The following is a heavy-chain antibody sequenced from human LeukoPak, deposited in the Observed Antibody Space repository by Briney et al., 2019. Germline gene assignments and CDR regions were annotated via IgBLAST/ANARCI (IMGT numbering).Heavy chain of an antibody. V-gene: IGHV3-23*01. CDR3: AKDGAAASLPGYYGMDV. CDR1: GFTFSSYA. D-gene: IGHD6-13*01. J-gene: IGHJ6*02. CDR2: ISGSGGST. Sequence: GGSLRLSCAASGFTFSSYAMSWVRQAPGKGLEWVSAISGSGGSTYYADSVKGRFTISRDNSKNTLYLQMNSLRAEDTAVYYCAKDGAAASLPGYYGMDVWGQGTTVTASS.